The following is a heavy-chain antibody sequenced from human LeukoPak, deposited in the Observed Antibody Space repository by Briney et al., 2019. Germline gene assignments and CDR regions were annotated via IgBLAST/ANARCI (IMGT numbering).Heavy chain of an antibody. Sequence: PGGSLRLSCAASGFTFSSYAMHWVRQAPGKGLEWVAFIRYDGSNKYYADSVKGRFTISRDNSKNTLYLQMNSLRAEDTAVYYCAKDPVLYDSSGYPDYWGQGTLVTVSS. CDR1: GFTFSSYA. J-gene: IGHJ4*02. D-gene: IGHD3-22*01. CDR2: IRYDGSNK. V-gene: IGHV3-30*02. CDR3: AKDPVLYDSSGYPDY.